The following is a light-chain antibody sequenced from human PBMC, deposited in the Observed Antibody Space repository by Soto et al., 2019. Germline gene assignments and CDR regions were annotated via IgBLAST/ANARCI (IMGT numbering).Light chain of an antibody. J-gene: IGLJ2*01. CDR1: KLGDKY. V-gene: IGLV3-1*01. Sequence: SYELSQPPSVSVSPGQTASITCSGDKLGDKYASWYQQKPGQSPMLVIYRDTKRPSGIPERFSGSNSGNTATLTISGTQAMDEADYYCQAWDSRNVVFGGGTKLTVL. CDR2: RDT. CDR3: QAWDSRNVV.